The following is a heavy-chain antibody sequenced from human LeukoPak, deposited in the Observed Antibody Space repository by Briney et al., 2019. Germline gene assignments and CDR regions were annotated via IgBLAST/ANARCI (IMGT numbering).Heavy chain of an antibody. Sequence: SETLSLTCTVSGGSISSGSYYWSWIRQPAGRGLEWVGRIYTSGSTNYNPSRKSRGPISVDTSKNQFSLKLSSVTAADTAVYYCARGISGEFDYWGQGTLVTVSS. CDR3: ARGISGEFDY. J-gene: IGHJ4*02. D-gene: IGHD6-19*01. CDR2: IYTSGST. V-gene: IGHV4-61*02. CDR1: GGSISSGSYY.